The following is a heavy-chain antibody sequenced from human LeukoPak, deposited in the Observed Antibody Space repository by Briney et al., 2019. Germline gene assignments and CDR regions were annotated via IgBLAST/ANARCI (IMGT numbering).Heavy chain of an antibody. CDR2: ISGSGGST. CDR3: ARFIAVAGTYYFDY. J-gene: IGHJ4*02. CDR1: GFTFSSYA. D-gene: IGHD6-19*01. Sequence: GGSLRLSCAASGFTFSSYAMSWVRQAPGKGLEWVSAISGSGGSTYYADSVKGRFTISRDNSKNTLYLQMNSLRAEDTAVYYCARFIAVAGTYYFDYWGQGTLVTVSS. V-gene: IGHV3-23*01.